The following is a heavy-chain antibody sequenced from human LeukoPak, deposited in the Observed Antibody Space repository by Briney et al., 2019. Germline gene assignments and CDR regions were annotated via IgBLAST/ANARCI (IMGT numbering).Heavy chain of an antibody. Sequence: PGGSLRLSCAASGFTFSSYSMNWVRQAPGKGLEWVSSISSSSSYIYYADSVKGRFTISRDNAKNSLYLQTNSLRAEDTAVYYCARGAHYAYYYYGMDVWGQGTTVTVSS. CDR1: GFTFSSYS. J-gene: IGHJ6*02. CDR2: ISSSSSYI. D-gene: IGHD4-17*01. V-gene: IGHV3-21*01. CDR3: ARGAHYAYYYYGMDV.